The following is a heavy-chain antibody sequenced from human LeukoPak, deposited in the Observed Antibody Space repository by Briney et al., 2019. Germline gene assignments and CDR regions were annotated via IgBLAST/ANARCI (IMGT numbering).Heavy chain of an antibody. CDR3: AKGDSSGWYFDY. D-gene: IGHD6-19*01. CDR2: ISYDGSNE. J-gene: IGHJ4*02. Sequence: GGSLRLSCAASGFTFSSYGMHWVRQAPGKGLEWVAVISYDGSNEYYADSVKGRFTISRDNSKNTLYLQMNSLRAEDTAVYYCAKGDSSGWYFDYWGQGTLVTVSS. CDR1: GFTFSSYG. V-gene: IGHV3-30*18.